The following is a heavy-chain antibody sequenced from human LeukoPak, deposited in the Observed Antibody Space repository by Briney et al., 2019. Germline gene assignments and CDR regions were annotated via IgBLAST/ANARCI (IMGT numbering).Heavy chain of an antibody. CDR3: ARDRVRGYYYYGMDV. D-gene: IGHD3-10*01. CDR2: ISSSGSTI. Sequence: QPGGSLRLSCAASGFTFSSCEMNWVRQAPGKGLEWVSYISSSGSTIYYADSVKGRFTISRDNAKNSLYLQMNSLRAEDTAVYYCARDRVRGYYYYGMDVWGQGTTVTVSS. CDR1: GFTFSSCE. J-gene: IGHJ6*02. V-gene: IGHV3-48*03.